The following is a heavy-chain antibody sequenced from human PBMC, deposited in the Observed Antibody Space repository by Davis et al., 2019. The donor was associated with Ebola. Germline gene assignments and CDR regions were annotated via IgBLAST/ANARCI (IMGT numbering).Heavy chain of an antibody. D-gene: IGHD3-22*01. CDR2: INPNSGGT. CDR3: ASGWFGDSSGYCFDY. Sequence: ASVKVSCKASGYTFTGYYMHWVRQAPGQGLEWMGWINPNSGGTNYAQKFQGRVTMTRDTSISTAYMELSRLRSDDTAVYYCASGWFGDSSGYCFDYWGQGTLVTVSS. J-gene: IGHJ4*02. V-gene: IGHV1-2*02. CDR1: GYTFTGYY.